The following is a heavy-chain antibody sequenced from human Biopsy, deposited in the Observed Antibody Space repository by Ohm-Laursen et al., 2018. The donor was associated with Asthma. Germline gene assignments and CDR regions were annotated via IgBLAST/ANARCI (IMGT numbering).Heavy chain of an antibody. V-gene: IGHV1-69*05. J-gene: IGHJ4*02. CDR2: INSVFGTT. Sequence: SVKVSCKSLGGTFNTYVIGWVRQASGQGLEWMGGINSVFGTTTYPQKFQDRVTITTDDSTSTVYMELSSLRSEDTAVYYCARKAGSCISRTCYSLDFWGQGTLVTVSS. D-gene: IGHD2-2*01. CDR3: ARKAGSCISRTCYSLDF. CDR1: GGTFNTYV.